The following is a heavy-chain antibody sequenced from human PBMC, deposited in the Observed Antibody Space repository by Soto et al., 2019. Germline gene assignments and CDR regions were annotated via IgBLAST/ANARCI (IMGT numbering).Heavy chain of an antibody. Sequence: EVHLVESGGGLVQPGRSLRLSCAASGFTFDDFAMHWVRQVPGKGLEWVSSISWNSGNIVYADSVKGRFTISRDSAKNSLYLQMSSLRTEDTALYYCAKGAVTSIFGYFDYWGQGTLVTVSS. CDR2: ISWNSGNI. J-gene: IGHJ4*02. CDR1: GFTFDDFA. V-gene: IGHV3-9*01. CDR3: AKGAVTSIFGYFDY. D-gene: IGHD3-3*01.